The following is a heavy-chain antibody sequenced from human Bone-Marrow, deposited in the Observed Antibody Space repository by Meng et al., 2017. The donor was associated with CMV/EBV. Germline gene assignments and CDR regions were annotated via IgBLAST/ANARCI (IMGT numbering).Heavy chain of an antibody. CDR1: GYSFTNYW. Sequence: GGSLRLSCEASGYSFTNYWIAWVRQMPGKGLEWMGIIYPGDSDSRYSPSFQGQVTFSADKSIGTAYLQWSSLMASDSAMYYCARYRVHSTMVPCSFDSWGQGTLVTVSS. CDR2: IYPGDSDS. D-gene: IGHD5-18*01. V-gene: IGHV5-51*01. CDR3: ARYRVHSTMVPCSFDS. J-gene: IGHJ4*02.